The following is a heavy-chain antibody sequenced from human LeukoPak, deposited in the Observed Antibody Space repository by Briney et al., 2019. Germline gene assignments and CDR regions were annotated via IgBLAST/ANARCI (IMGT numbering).Heavy chain of an antibody. D-gene: IGHD1-1*01. CDR2: ISGDGSSA. Sequence: GGSLRLSCAASGFTFTDYWMHWIRQAPGGGPVWLSRISGDGSSAYYADPVKGRFTISRDNAKNTLYLQMNSLKPGDTAVYHCTRDRGAYNLYDYWGQGTLVTVSS. CDR3: TRDRGAYNLYDY. J-gene: IGHJ4*02. V-gene: IGHV3-74*01. CDR1: GFTFTDYW.